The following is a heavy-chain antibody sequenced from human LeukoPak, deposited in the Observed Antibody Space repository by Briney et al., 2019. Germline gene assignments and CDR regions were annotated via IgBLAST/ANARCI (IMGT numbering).Heavy chain of an antibody. CDR3: AELGITMIGGV. CDR1: GFTFSTYD. J-gene: IGHJ6*04. V-gene: IGHV3-48*03. D-gene: IGHD3-10*02. CDR2: ISSSGDTI. Sequence: GGSLRLSCAASGFTFSTYDMNWVRQAPGKGLEWVSYISSSGDTIFYADSVKGRFTISRDNAKNSLYLQMNSLRAEDTAVYYCAELGITMIGGVWGKGTTVTISS.